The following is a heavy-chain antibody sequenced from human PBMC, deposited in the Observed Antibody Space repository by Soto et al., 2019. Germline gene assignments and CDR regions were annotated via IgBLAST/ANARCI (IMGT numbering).Heavy chain of an antibody. Sequence: PGGSLRLSCAASGFTFSSDAMSLVRQAPGKGLDWVPAISGSGGSTYYADSVKGRFTISRDNSKNTLYLQMNSLRAEDTAVYYCAKDSGGGYYDFWSGTLDYYYGMDVWGQGTTVTVSS. CDR1: GFTFSSDA. J-gene: IGHJ6*02. CDR3: AKDSGGGYYDFWSGTLDYYYGMDV. D-gene: IGHD3-3*01. CDR2: ISGSGGST. V-gene: IGHV3-23*01.